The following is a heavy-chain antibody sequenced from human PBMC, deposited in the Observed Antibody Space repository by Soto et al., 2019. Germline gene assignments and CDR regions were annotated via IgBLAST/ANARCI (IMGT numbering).Heavy chain of an antibody. CDR1: EFTFSNYA. D-gene: IGHD2-2*01. CDR2: ISSSSSYI. V-gene: IGHV3-21*01. J-gene: IGHJ4*02. Sequence: PGGSLRLSCAASEFTFSNYAMIWVRQAPGKGLEWVSSISSSSSYIYYADSVKGRFTISRDNAKNSLYLQMNSLRAEDTAVYYCAGGSEDIVVVPPARPFDYWGQGTLVTVSS. CDR3: AGGSEDIVVVPPARPFDY.